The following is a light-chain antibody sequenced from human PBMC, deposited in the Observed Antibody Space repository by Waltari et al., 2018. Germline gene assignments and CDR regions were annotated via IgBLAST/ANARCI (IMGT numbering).Light chain of an antibody. Sequence: DIVLTQSPDSLAVSLGERSTTNCKSSQSVLYSVNNKDYLALYQQKPGQPPKLLIYWASTRKSVVPERFSGSGSGTDFTLTINSVRAEDVAVYCCELYYSVLPYAFGPGTKVEIK. CDR2: WAS. J-gene: IGKJ3*01. CDR3: ELYYSVLPYA. V-gene: IGKV4-1*01. CDR1: QSVLYSVNNKDY.